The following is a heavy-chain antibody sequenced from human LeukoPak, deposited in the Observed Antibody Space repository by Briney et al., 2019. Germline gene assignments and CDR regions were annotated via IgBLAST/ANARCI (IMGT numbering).Heavy chain of an antibody. Sequence: ASVKVSCKASGYTFTGYYMHWVRQAPGEGLEWMGWINPNSGVTNYAQKFQGRVTMTRDTSITTAYMELSRLRSDVTAVYYCARMIPQYFGSGSYDAFDIWGQGTMVTVSS. CDR1: GYTFTGYY. J-gene: IGHJ3*02. D-gene: IGHD3-10*01. CDR3: ARMIPQYFGSGSYDAFDI. V-gene: IGHV1-2*02. CDR2: INPNSGVT.